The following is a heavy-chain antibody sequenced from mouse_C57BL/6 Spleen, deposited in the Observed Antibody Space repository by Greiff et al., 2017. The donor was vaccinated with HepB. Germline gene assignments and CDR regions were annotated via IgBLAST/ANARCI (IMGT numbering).Heavy chain of an antibody. D-gene: IGHD3-2*02. CDR1: GYAFSSSW. J-gene: IGHJ2*01. CDR2: IYPGDGDT. Sequence: VKLQQSGPELVKPGASVKISCKASGYAFSSSWMNWVKQRPGKGLEWIGRIYPGDGDTNYNGKFKGKATLTADKSSSTAYMQLSSLTSEDSAVYVCARASSGYVHYWGQGTTLTVSS. V-gene: IGHV1-82*01. CDR3: ARASSGYVHY.